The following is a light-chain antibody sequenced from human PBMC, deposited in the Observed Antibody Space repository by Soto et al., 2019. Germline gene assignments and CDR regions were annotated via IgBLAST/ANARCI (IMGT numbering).Light chain of an antibody. CDR1: QSVSSNN. CDR2: GAS. CDR3: QHRDNWSYI. Sequence: EIVLTQSPGTLSLSPGERATLSCRASQSVSSNNLAWYQQRPGQAPRVVIYGASTRATGIPARFSGSGSGTDYTLSISSLEAEDFAVYYCQHRDNWSYIFGQGTKLEMK. J-gene: IGKJ2*01. V-gene: IGKV3D-20*02.